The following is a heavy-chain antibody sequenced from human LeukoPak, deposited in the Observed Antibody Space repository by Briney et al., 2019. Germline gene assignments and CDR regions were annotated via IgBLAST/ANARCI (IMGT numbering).Heavy chain of an antibody. Sequence: SETLSLTCAVYGGSFSGYYWSWIRQPPGKGLEWIGEINHSGSTNYNPSLKSRVTISVDKSKNQFSLKLSSVTAADTAVYYCARGIGWFGELSPLDYWGQGTLVTVSS. V-gene: IGHV4-34*01. CDR1: GGSFSGYY. CDR3: ARGIGWFGELSPLDY. CDR2: INHSGST. J-gene: IGHJ4*02. D-gene: IGHD3-10*01.